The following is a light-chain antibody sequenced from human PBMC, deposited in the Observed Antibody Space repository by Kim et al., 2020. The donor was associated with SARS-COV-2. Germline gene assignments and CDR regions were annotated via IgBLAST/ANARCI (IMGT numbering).Light chain of an antibody. Sequence: PEQTDSITCSGDKLGDKYACWYQQKPGQSPVLVIYQDSKRPSGIPERFSGSNSGNTATLTISGTQAMDEADYYCQAWDSSTAFYVFGTGTKVTVL. V-gene: IGLV3-1*01. CDR1: KLGDKY. CDR2: QDS. CDR3: QAWDSSTAFYV. J-gene: IGLJ1*01.